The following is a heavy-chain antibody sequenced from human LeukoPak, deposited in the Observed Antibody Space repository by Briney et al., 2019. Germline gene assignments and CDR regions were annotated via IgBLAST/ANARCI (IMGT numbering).Heavy chain of an antibody. CDR2: INHSGST. CDR3: ARGRICGDKRVSLNYFDY. CDR1: GGSFSGYY. J-gene: IGHJ4*02. V-gene: IGHV4-34*01. D-gene: IGHD4-17*01. Sequence: SETLSLTCAVYGGSFSGYYWSWIRQPPGKGLEWIGEINHSGSTNYNPSLKSRVTISVDTSKNQFSLKLSSVTAADTAVYYCARGRICGDKRVSLNYFDYWGQGTLVTVSS.